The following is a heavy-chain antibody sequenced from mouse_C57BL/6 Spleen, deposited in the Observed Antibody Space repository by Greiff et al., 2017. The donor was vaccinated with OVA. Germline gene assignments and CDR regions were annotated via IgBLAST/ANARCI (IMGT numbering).Heavy chain of an antibody. CDR3: ASLYYDYPYYFDY. V-gene: IGHV1-62-2*01. CDR2: FYPGSGSI. CDR1: GYTFTEYT. D-gene: IGHD2-4*01. Sequence: VQLQQSGAELVKPGASVKLSCKASGYTFTEYTIHWVKQRSGQGLEWIGWFYPGSGSIKYNEKFKDKATLTADKSSSTVYMELSRLTSEDSADYVWASLYYDYPYYFDYWGQGTTLTVSS. J-gene: IGHJ2*01.